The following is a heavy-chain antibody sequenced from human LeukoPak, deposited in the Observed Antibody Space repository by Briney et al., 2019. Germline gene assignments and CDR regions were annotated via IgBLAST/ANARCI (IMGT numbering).Heavy chain of an antibody. Sequence: PGGSLRLSCAASGFTFSTYGIHWVRQAPGKGLESVAVISYDGTNKYYADSVKGRFTISRDNSKNTLYLQMNSLRAEDTAVYYCAREGHGSGSYLFDYWGKGNLVTVSS. CDR3: AREGHGSGSYLFDY. CDR1: GFTFSTYG. V-gene: IGHV3-30*03. CDR2: ISYDGTNK. J-gene: IGHJ4*02. D-gene: IGHD3-10*01.